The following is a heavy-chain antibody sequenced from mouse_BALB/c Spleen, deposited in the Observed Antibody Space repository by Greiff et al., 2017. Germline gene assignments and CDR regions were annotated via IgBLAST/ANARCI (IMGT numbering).Heavy chain of an antibody. CDR3: ARNGLLLLRYYAMDY. CDR1: GFSLTSYG. CDR2: IWSGGST. V-gene: IGHV2-2*02. J-gene: IGHJ4*01. Sequence: QVQLKESGPGLVQPSQSLSITCTVSGFSLTSYGVHWVRQSPGKGLEWLGVIWSGGSTDYNAAFISRLSISKDNSKSQVFFKMNSLQANDTAIYYCARNGLLLLRYYAMDYWGQGTSVTVSS. D-gene: IGHD1-1*01.